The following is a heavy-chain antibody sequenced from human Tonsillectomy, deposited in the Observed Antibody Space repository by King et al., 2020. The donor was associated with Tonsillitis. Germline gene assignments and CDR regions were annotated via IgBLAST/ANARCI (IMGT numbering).Heavy chain of an antibody. D-gene: IGHD3-10*01. CDR3: VRGDRRDY. J-gene: IGHJ4*02. Sequence: VQLVESGGGLVKPGGSLRLSCAASLFNFGGYTMTWVRQAPGKVLEYFLSISKTSSLKYYAESVKGRFTISRDNAQNSLYLQMNSLGAEDTGVYFCVRGDRRDYWGQGTLVTVSS. CDR1: LFNFGGYT. V-gene: IGHV3-21*01. CDR2: ISKTSSLK.